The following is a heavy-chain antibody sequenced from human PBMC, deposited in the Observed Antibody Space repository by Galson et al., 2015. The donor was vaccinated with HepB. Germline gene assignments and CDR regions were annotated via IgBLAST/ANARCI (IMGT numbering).Heavy chain of an antibody. CDR1: GYSFTSYW. D-gene: IGHD3-22*01. V-gene: IGHV5-51*01. J-gene: IGHJ5*02. Sequence: QSGAEMKKPGESLKISCTGSGYSFTSYWIGWVRQMPGKGLEWMGIIYPGDSDTRYSPSFQGQVTISADKSISTAYLQWSSLKASDTAMYYCARHRGEGFDSSGSNWFDPWGQGTLVTVSS. CDR3: ARHRGEGFDSSGSNWFDP. CDR2: IYPGDSDT.